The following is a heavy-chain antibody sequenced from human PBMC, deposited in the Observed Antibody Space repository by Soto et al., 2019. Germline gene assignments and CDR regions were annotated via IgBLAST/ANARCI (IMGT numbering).Heavy chain of an antibody. D-gene: IGHD7-27*01. CDR3: AKDLGHGGRGAFDI. V-gene: IGHV3-30*18. CDR1: GFTFSSDG. J-gene: IGHJ3*02. Sequence: QVKLVESGGGVVQPGRSLRLSCAASGFTFSSDGMHWVRQAPGKGLEWVALISYDGSKKYYADSVKGRFIISRDNSKNTLYLQMISLRTEDTAVYYCAKDLGHGGRGAFDIWGQGTMVTVSS. CDR2: ISYDGSKK.